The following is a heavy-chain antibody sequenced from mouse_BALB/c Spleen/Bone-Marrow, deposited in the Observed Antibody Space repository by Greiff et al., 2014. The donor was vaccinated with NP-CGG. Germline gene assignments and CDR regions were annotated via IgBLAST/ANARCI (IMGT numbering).Heavy chain of an antibody. CDR1: GYTFTSYV. CDR2: INPYNDGT. D-gene: IGHD2-10*02. Sequence: VQLKESGPELVKPGASVKMSCKASGYTFTSYVMHWVRQKPGQGLEWIGYINPYNDGTKYNEKFKGNATLTLDKSSSTAYMELSSLTSEDSAVYYCARKVWYYAMDYWGQGTSVTVSS. J-gene: IGHJ4*01. V-gene: IGHV1-14*01. CDR3: ARKVWYYAMDY.